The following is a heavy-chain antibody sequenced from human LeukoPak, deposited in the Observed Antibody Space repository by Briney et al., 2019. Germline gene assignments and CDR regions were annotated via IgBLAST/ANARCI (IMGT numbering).Heavy chain of an antibody. J-gene: IGHJ4*02. Sequence: GASVTVSCMGCRYTFTGYYIHWVRQAPGQGGEWMGWINPNSGGTNYAQKFQGRVTMTRETSISTAYMELSRLRSDDTAVYYCATLWKGDWGQGTLVTVSS. CDR1: RYTFTGYY. CDR2: INPNSGGT. CDR3: ATLWKGD. V-gene: IGHV1-2*02. D-gene: IGHD2/OR15-2a*01.